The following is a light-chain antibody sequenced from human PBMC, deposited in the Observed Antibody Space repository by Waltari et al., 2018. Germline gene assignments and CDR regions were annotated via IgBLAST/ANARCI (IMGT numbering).Light chain of an antibody. CDR3: QQYGTSPWT. V-gene: IGKV3-20*01. CDR2: GSS. Sequence: IVLTHSPATLSLSPGQRATLSCSASQSVYTTYLAWYQQKPGQAPKLLIYGSSNRATGIPDRFSGSGSGTDFTLTISRLEPGDFAVYYCQQYGTSPWTFGQGTKVEIK. J-gene: IGKJ1*01. CDR1: QSVYTTY.